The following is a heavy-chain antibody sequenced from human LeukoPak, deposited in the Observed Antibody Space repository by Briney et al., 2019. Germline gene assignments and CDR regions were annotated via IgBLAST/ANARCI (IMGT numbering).Heavy chain of an antibody. CDR3: ARTKRPILAARNTYFDY. D-gene: IGHD6-6*01. CDR2: IIPIFGTA. Sequence: ASVNVSCTASGGTFSSYAISWVRQAPAQGLEWMGVIIPIFGTANCAQKFQGRVTITTDESTSTAYTELSSLRSEDTVVYYCARTKRPILAARNTYFDYWGQGTLVTVSS. CDR1: GGTFSSYA. V-gene: IGHV1-69*05. J-gene: IGHJ4*02.